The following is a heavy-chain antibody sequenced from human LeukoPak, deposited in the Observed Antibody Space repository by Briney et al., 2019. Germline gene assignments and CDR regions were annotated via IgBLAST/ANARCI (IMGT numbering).Heavy chain of an antibody. CDR3: ARDRGDAFDI. CDR1: GFTFSSYS. D-gene: IGHD3-10*01. V-gene: IGHV3-21*01. J-gene: IGHJ3*02. CDR2: ISSSSSYI. Sequence: PGGSLRLSCAASGFTFSSYSMNWVRQAPGKGLEWVSSISSSSSYIYYADLVKGRFTISRDNAKNSLYLQMNSLRAEDTAVYYCARDRGDAFDIWGQGTMVTVSS.